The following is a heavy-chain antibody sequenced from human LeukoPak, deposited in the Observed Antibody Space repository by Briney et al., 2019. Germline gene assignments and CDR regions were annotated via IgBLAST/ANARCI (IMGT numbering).Heavy chain of an antibody. CDR2: IIPIFGTA. CDR1: GGTFSSYA. J-gene: IGHJ5*01. Sequence: SVKVSCKASGGTFSSYAISWVRQAPGQGLEWMGGIIPIFGTANYAQKFQGRVTITTDESTSTAYMELSSLRSEDTAVYYCARVLVGVPAGKRLFDPWGQGTLVNGSS. CDR3: ARVLVGVPAGKRLFDP. V-gene: IGHV1-69*05. D-gene: IGHD2-2*01.